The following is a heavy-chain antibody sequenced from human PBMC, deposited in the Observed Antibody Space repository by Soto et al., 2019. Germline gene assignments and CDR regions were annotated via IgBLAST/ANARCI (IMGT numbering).Heavy chain of an antibody. J-gene: IGHJ6*02. CDR2: LYYTGIT. CDR3: ARGGGYDFRSSQAPPIDV. CDR1: GGSISDFY. V-gene: IGHV4-59*01. D-gene: IGHD3-3*01. Sequence: PSETLSLTCNVSGGSISDFYWSWIRQSPGKRLEWIGYLYYTGITNYNPALKSRVTISLDTSKNQFSLKVRSVTAADTAVYYCARGGGYDFRSSQAPPIDVWGQGTTVTVSS.